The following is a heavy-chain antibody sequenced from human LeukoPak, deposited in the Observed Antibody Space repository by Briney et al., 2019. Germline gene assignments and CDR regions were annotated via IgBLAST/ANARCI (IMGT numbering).Heavy chain of an antibody. Sequence: PGGSLRLSCAASGFTFSSYWMSWVRQAPGKGLEWVANIKQDGSEKYYVDSVKGRFTISRDNAKNSLYLQMNSLRAEDAAVYYCARCSSGYYYYYYMDVWGKGTTVTVSS. CDR1: GFTFSSYW. CDR3: ARCSSGYYYYYYMDV. J-gene: IGHJ6*03. D-gene: IGHD6-6*01. CDR2: IKQDGSEK. V-gene: IGHV3-7*01.